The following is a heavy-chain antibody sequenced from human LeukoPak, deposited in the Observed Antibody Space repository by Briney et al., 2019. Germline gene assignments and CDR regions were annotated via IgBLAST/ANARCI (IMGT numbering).Heavy chain of an antibody. Sequence: ASVKVSCKASGYTFTSYDINWVRQATGQGLEWMGWMNPNSGNTGYAQKFQGRVTITRNTSISTAYMELSSLRSEDTAVYYCARGFLEWLLSPGFHYYMDVWGKGTTVTVSS. CDR1: GYTFTSYD. D-gene: IGHD3-3*01. V-gene: IGHV1-8*03. CDR2: MNPNSGNT. J-gene: IGHJ6*03. CDR3: ARGFLEWLLSPGFHYYMDV.